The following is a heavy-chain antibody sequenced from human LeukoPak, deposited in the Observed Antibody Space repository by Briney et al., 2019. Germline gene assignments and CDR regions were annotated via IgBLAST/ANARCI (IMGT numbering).Heavy chain of an antibody. D-gene: IGHD4-17*01. Sequence: GRSLRLPCAASGFTFSSYGMHWVRQAPGKGLEWVAVISYDGSNKYYADSVKGRFTISRDNSKNTLYLQMNSLRAEDTAVYYCAKEDYGDPLYYYYYYGMDVWGKGTTVTVSS. V-gene: IGHV3-30*18. CDR3: AKEDYGDPLYYYYYYGMDV. J-gene: IGHJ6*04. CDR2: ISYDGSNK. CDR1: GFTFSSYG.